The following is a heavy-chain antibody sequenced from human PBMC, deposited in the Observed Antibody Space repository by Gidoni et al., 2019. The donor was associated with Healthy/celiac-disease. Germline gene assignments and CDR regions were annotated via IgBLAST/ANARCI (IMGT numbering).Heavy chain of an antibody. V-gene: IGHV3-30-3*01. D-gene: IGHD5-18*01. CDR1: GFTFSSYA. J-gene: IGHJ4*02. CDR2: ISYDGSNK. CDR3: ARGPEGYSYGFDY. Sequence: QVQLVESGGGVVQPGRSLSLSCAASGFTFSSYAMHWVRQAPGKGLEWVAVISYDGSNKYYADSVKGRFTISRDNSKNTLYLQMNSLRAEDTAVYYCARGPEGYSYGFDYWGQGTLVTVSS.